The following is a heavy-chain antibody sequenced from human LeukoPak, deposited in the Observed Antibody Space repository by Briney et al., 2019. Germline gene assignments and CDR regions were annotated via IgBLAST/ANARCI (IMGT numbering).Heavy chain of an antibody. CDR3: ARDGNSYGPDFDY. CDR2: ININEGP. Sequence: PSETLSLTCTVSGGSISSYHWSWIRQPAGKGLEWIGHININEGPKYNPSLRSRLTMSADTSTNQYSLELSSVTAADTAVYYCARDGNSYGPDFDYWGQGTLVTVSS. V-gene: IGHV4-4*07. D-gene: IGHD3-16*01. J-gene: IGHJ4*02. CDR1: GGSISSYH.